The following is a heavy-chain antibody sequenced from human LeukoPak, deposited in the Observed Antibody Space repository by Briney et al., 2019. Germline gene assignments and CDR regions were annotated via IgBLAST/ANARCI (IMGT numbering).Heavy chain of an antibody. CDR3: ARALDYGDSFMLDY. J-gene: IGHJ4*02. D-gene: IGHD4-17*01. Sequence: SETLSLTCTVSGGSISSYYWSWIRQPPGKGLEWTGYIYYSGSTNYNPSLKSRVTISVDTSKNQFSLKLSSVTAADTAVYYCARALDYGDSFMLDYWGQGTLVTVSS. CDR1: GGSISSYY. V-gene: IGHV4-59*01. CDR2: IYYSGST.